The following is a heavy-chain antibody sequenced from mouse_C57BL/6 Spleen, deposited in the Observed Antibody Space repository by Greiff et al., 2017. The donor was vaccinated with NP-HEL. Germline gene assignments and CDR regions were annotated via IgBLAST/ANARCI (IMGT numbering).Heavy chain of an antibody. D-gene: IGHD3-2*02. Sequence: VQLQQSGPELVKPGASVKISCKASGYAFSSSWMNWVKQRPGKGLEWIGRIYPGDGDTNYNGKFKGKATLTADKSSSTAYMQLSSLTSEDSAVYCCARSGRTAQATYDYWGQGTTLTVSS. CDR3: ARSGRTAQATYDY. J-gene: IGHJ2*01. CDR2: IYPGDGDT. CDR1: GYAFSSSW. V-gene: IGHV1-82*01.